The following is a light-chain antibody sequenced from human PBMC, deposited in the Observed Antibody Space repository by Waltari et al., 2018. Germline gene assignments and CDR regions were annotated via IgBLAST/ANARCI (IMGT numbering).Light chain of an antibody. CDR2: DAS. V-gene: IGKV3-20*01. CDR3: QKYGSLPAT. Sequence: EIMLTQAPGTLSSSPGERATLAGRASQSISKYLAWYQQKPGQAPRLLIYDASIRATGIPDRFSGSGYGTDFSLTISRLEPEDYAVYYCQKYGSLPATFGRGTKVEIK. J-gene: IGKJ1*01. CDR1: QSISKY.